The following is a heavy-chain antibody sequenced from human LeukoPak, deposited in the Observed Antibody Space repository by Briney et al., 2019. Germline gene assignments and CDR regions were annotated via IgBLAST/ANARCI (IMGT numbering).Heavy chain of an antibody. J-gene: IGHJ4*02. CDR3: AGERGEEYSSGWYKRNYFDN. CDR1: GDSFSSVTDY. D-gene: IGHD6-19*01. Sequence: PSETLSLTCTVSGDSFSSVTDYWAWIRQPPGKGLEWIAGGDYSGGTYYNPSLESRVAISADMSKNQFSLKLTSVTGADTAVYYCAGERGEEYSSGWYKRNYFDNWGQGIRVTVSS. CDR2: GDYSGGT. V-gene: IGHV4-39*07.